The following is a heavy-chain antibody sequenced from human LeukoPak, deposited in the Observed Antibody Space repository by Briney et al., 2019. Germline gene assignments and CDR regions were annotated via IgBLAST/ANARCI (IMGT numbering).Heavy chain of an antibody. J-gene: IGHJ5*02. CDR1: RGSITNNNYY. Sequence: PSETLSLTCTVSRGSITNNNYYWGWIRQPAGKGLEWFGSIYYSGSTYYNPSLKSRVTISVDTSKNQFSLKLSSVTAADTAVYYCARHARLEVTGNGWFGPWGQGALVTVSS. V-gene: IGHV4-39*01. CDR3: ARHARLEVTGNGWFGP. D-gene: IGHD2-21*02. CDR2: IYYSGST.